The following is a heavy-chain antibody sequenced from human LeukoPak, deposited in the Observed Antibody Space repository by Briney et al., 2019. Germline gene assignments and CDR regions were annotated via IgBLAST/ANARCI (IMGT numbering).Heavy chain of an antibody. D-gene: IGHD3-22*01. Sequence: GGSLRLSCAASGFTFSSYEMNWVRQAPGKGLEWVSYISSSGSTIYYADSVKGRFTISRDNAKNSLYLQMNSLRAEDTALYYCARVYYYDSSGYYYFDYWGQGTLVTVSS. CDR1: GFTFSSYE. V-gene: IGHV3-48*03. J-gene: IGHJ4*02. CDR2: ISSSGSTI. CDR3: ARVYYYDSSGYYYFDY.